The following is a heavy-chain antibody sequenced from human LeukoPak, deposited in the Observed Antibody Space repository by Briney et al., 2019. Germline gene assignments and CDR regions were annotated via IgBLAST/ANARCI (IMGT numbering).Heavy chain of an antibody. CDR2: ISGSGGST. V-gene: IGHV3-23*01. CDR1: GFTFSSYA. Sequence: GGSLRLSSAASGFTFSSYAMSWVRQAPGKGLEWVSAISGSGGSTYYADSVKGRFTISRDNSKNTLYLQMNSLRAEDTAVYYCAKTNWGSDYFDYWGQGTLVTVSS. D-gene: IGHD7-27*01. CDR3: AKTNWGSDYFDY. J-gene: IGHJ4*02.